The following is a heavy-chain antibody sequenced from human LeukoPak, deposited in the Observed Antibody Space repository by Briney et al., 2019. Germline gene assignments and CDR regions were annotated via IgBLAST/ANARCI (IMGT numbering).Heavy chain of an antibody. CDR1: GASINSYY. CDR2: IYHSGNT. J-gene: IGHJ4*02. Sequence: SETLSLTCTVSGASINSYYWSWIRQPPGKGLEWIGSIYHSGNTYYNPSLKSRVTISVDTSKNQFSLKLSSVTAADTAVYYCAKHYMGSSYNRGLDYWGQGTLVTVSS. V-gene: IGHV4-59*05. CDR3: AKHYMGSSYNRGLDY. D-gene: IGHD3-10*01.